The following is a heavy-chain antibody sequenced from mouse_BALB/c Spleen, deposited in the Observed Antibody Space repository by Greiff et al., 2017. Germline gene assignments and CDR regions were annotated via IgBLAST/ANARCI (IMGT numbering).Heavy chain of an antibody. CDR3: ARALITTATYYAMDY. CDR1: GFTFTDYY. D-gene: IGHD1-2*01. CDR2: IRNKANGYTT. J-gene: IGHJ4*01. Sequence: EVQLVESGGGLVQPGGSLRLSCATSGFTFTDYYMSWVRQPPGKALEWLGFIRNKANGYTTEYSASVKGRFTISRDNSQSILYLQMNTLRAEDSATYYCARALITTATYYAMDYWGQGTSVTVSS. V-gene: IGHV7-3*02.